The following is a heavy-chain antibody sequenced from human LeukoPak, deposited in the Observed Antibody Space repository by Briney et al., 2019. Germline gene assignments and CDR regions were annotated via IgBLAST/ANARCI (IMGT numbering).Heavy chain of an antibody. J-gene: IGHJ6*03. CDR3: ARSGGDCSSTSCYRTYYYYYMDV. CDR1: GYTFTGYY. V-gene: IGHV1-2*02. D-gene: IGHD2-2*02. Sequence: ASVKVSFKASGYTFTGYYMHWVRQAPGQGLEWMGWINPNSGGTNYAQEFQGRVTMTRDTSISTVYMELSSLRSEDTAVYYCARSGGDCSSTSCYRTYYYYYMDVWGKGTTVTVSS. CDR2: INPNSGGT.